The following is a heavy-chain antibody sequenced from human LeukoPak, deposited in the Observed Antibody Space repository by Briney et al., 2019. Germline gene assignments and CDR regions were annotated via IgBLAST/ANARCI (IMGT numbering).Heavy chain of an antibody. Sequence: SETLSLTCTVSGGSISSYYWSWIRQPAGKGLEWIGRIYTSGSTNYNPSLKSRVTMSVDTSKNQFSLKLSSVTAADTAVYYCARYSLGGGSVRGVPTPYYFDYWGQGTLVTVSS. J-gene: IGHJ4*02. D-gene: IGHD3-10*01. CDR1: GGSISSYY. V-gene: IGHV4-4*07. CDR2: IYTSGST. CDR3: ARYSLGGGSVRGVPTPYYFDY.